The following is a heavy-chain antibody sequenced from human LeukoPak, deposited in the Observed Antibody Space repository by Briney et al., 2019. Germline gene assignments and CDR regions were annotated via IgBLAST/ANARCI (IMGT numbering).Heavy chain of an antibody. CDR3: AKQRSLYYYGSGDYFDY. CDR1: GFTFSSYA. J-gene: IGHJ4*02. Sequence: GGSLRLSCVASGFTFSSYAMSWVRQAPGKGLEWVSVVSGTGGSTYYADSVKGRFTISRDNSKNTLYPQMNSLRAEDTAVYYCAKQRSLYYYGSGDYFDYWGQGTLVTVSS. CDR2: VSGTGGST. D-gene: IGHD3-10*01. V-gene: IGHV3-23*01.